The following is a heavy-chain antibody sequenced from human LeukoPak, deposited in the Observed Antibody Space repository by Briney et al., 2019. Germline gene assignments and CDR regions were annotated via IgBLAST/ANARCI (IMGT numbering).Heavy chain of an antibody. V-gene: IGHV1-69-2*01. CDR1: GYTFTDYY. CDR2: VDPEDGET. D-gene: IGHD2-2*01. CDR3: ATGGSIDCSSTSCYYNWFDP. Sequence: ASAKVSCKVSGYTFTDYYMHWVQQAPGKGLEWMGLVDPEDGETIYAEKFQGRVTITADTSTDTAYMELSSLRSEDTAVYYCATGGSIDCSSTSCYYNWFDPWGQGTLVTVSS. J-gene: IGHJ5*02.